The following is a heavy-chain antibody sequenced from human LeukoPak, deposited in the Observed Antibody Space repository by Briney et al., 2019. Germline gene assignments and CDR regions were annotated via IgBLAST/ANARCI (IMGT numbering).Heavy chain of an antibody. CDR1: GYTFTSYG. J-gene: IGHJ4*02. CDR2: IIPIFGTT. Sequence: SVKVSCKASGYTFTSYGISWVRQAPGQGLEWMGGIIPIFGTTNYAQKLQGRVTITADESTSTAYMELSSLRSEDTAVYYCASRTYTYDSSGYYRRNYYFDYWGQGTLVTVSS. V-gene: IGHV1-69*13. CDR3: ASRTYTYDSSGYYRRNYYFDY. D-gene: IGHD3-22*01.